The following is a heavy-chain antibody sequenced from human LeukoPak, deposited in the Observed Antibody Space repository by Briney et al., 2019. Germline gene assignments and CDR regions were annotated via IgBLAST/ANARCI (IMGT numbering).Heavy chain of an antibody. V-gene: IGHV3-23*01. CDR2: ISASGTYT. Sequence: QPGGSLRLSCAASGFTFSSYAMSWVRQAPGKGLEWVSGISASGTYTYYADSVKGRFTISRDNSKNTLYLQMTCLRVDDTAVYYCAKGPSSGWYYFDYWGQGTLVTVSS. CDR1: GFTFSSYA. CDR3: AKGPSSGWYYFDY. D-gene: IGHD6-19*01. J-gene: IGHJ4*02.